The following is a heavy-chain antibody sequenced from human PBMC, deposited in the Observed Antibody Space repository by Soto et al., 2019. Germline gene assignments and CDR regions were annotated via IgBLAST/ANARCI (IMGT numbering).Heavy chain of an antibody. J-gene: IGHJ3*02. D-gene: IGHD2-8*01. CDR2: ISSSSSTI. CDR3: ARDLELSCTNGVCYYLSPGAFDI. CDR1: GFTFSSYS. V-gene: IGHV3-48*01. Sequence: GGSLRLSCAASGFTFSSYSMNWVRQAPGKGLEWVSYISSSSSTIYYADSVKGRFTISRDNAKNSLYVQMNSLRAEDTAVYYCARDLELSCTNGVCYYLSPGAFDIWGQGTMVTVSS.